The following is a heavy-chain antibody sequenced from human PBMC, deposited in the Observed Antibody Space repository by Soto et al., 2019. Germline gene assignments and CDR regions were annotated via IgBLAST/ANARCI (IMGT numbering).Heavy chain of an antibody. CDR3: ARQTRDCSGGSCYSRIFRDWYFDL. V-gene: IGHV4-39*01. CDR1: GGSISSSSYY. J-gene: IGHJ2*01. Sequence: QLQLQESGPGLVKPSETLSLTCTVSGGSISSSSYYWGWIRQPPGKGLEWIGSIYYGGSTYYNPSLKSRVTISVDTSKNQFSLKLSSVTAADTAVYYCARQTRDCSGGSCYSRIFRDWYFDLWGRGTLVTVSS. D-gene: IGHD2-15*01. CDR2: IYYGGST.